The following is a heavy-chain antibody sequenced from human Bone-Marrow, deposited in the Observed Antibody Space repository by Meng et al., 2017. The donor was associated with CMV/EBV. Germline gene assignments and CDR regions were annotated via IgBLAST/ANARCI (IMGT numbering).Heavy chain of an antibody. V-gene: IGHV3-11*04. J-gene: IGHJ4*02. D-gene: IGHD5-18*01. Sequence: GESLKISCAASGFTFSDYYMSWIRQAPGKGLEWVSYISSSGSTIYYADSVKGRFTISRDNAKNSLYLQMNSLRAEDTAVYYCARWVTASYSRGYSYGREDYWGQGHLV. CDR1: GFTFSDYY. CDR3: ARWVTASYSRGYSYGREDY. CDR2: ISSSGSTI.